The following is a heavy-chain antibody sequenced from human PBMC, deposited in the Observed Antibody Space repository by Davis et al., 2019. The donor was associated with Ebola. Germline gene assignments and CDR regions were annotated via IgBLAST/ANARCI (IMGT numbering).Heavy chain of an antibody. Sequence: GESLKISCEASGFTFRNYAMNWVRQGPGQGLEWVSGISGAGYNTYHADSVKGRFSISRDNSKNILSLQMNSLRAEDRAVYYCAKSRRLYFYYGIDVWGQGTTVTVSS. CDR1: GFTFRNYA. V-gene: IGHV3-23*01. CDR2: ISGAGYNT. J-gene: IGHJ6*02. CDR3: AKSRRLYFYYGIDV.